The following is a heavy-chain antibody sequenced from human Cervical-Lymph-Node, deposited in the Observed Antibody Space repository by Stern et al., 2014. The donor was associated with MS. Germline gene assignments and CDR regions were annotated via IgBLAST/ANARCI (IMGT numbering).Heavy chain of an antibody. J-gene: IGHJ4*02. D-gene: IGHD3-3*01. Sequence: QVTLKESGPALVKPTQTLTLTCTFSGFSLSTSGMRVSWIRQPQGKALEWLVRNYWDDDKFYSTSLKTRLTISKDTSKNQVVLTMTNMDPVDTATYYCARSPPYYEFWNDYYYFDYWGQGTLVAVSS. CDR2: NYWDDDK. CDR1: GFSLSTSGMR. CDR3: ARSPPYYEFWNDYYYFDY. V-gene: IGHV2-70*04.